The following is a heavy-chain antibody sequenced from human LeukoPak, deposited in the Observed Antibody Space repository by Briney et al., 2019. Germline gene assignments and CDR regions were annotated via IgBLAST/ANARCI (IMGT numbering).Heavy chain of an antibody. J-gene: IGHJ4*02. CDR2: INPNSGAT. CDR1: EYTFIGHY. V-gene: IGHV1-2*02. Sequence: ASVKVSCKASEYTFIGHYMHWVRQAPGKGLEWMGWINPNSGATNYAQKFQGRVTMTRDTSISTAYMELSSLRSDDTAVYYCATSSAGIQLNFFDYWGQGTLVTVSS. CDR3: ATSSAGIQLNFFDY. D-gene: IGHD1-1*01.